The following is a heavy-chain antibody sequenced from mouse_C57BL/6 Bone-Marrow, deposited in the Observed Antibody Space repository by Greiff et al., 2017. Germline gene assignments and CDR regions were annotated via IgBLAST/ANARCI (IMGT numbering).Heavy chain of an antibody. V-gene: IGHV14-1*01. CDR1: GFNIKDYY. J-gene: IGHJ2*01. Sequence: VQLQQSGAELVRPGASVKLSCTASGFNIKDYYMHWVKQRPEQGLEWIGRIDPEAGDTEYAPKFQGKATMTADTSSNTAYRQLSSLTSDDTAVYYFTTKDYYGRFYNWGQGTTLTVSS. CDR2: IDPEAGDT. D-gene: IGHD1-1*01. CDR3: TTKDYYGRFYN.